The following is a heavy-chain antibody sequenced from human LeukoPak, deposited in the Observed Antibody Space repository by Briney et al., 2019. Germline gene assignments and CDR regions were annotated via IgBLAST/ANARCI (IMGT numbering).Heavy chain of an antibody. CDR3: ARDPVVVPAAKNYYYYYMDV. Sequence: ASVKVSCKASGYTFTSYYMHWVRQAPGQGLEWMGIINPSGGSTSYAQKFQGRVTISVDTSKNQFSLKLSSVTAADTAVYYCARDPVVVPAAKNYYYYYMDVWGKGTTVTVSS. CDR2: INPSGGST. V-gene: IGHV1-46*01. J-gene: IGHJ6*03. CDR1: GYTFTSYY. D-gene: IGHD2-2*01.